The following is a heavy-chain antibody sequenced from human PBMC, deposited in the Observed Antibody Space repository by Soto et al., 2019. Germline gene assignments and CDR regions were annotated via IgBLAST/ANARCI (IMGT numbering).Heavy chain of an antibody. CDR2: IYHSGST. CDR1: GYSISSGYF. D-gene: IGHD2-15*01. Sequence: PSETLSLTCAVSGYSISSGYFWGWIRQPPGKGLEWIGRIYHSGSTYYNPSLKSRVTISVGTSKNQFSLKLSSVTAADTAGYYCARVYCSGGSCYLFHYWGQGPLVTVSS. CDR3: ARVYCSGGSCYLFHY. J-gene: IGHJ4*02. V-gene: IGHV4-38-2*01.